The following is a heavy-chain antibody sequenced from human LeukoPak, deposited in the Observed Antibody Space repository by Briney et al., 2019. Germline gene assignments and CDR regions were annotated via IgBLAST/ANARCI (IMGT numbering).Heavy chain of an antibody. CDR1: GFTFSDYY. CDR2: ISSSGSTI. D-gene: IGHD3-22*01. J-gene: IGHJ4*02. CDR3: AREYYYDSSGYYGY. V-gene: IGHV3-11*04. Sequence: PGGSLRLSCAASGFTFSDYYMSWIRQAPGKGLEWVSYISSSGSTIYYADSVKGRFTISRDNAKNSLYLQMNSLRAEDTAVYHCAREYYYDSSGYYGYWGQGTLVTVSS.